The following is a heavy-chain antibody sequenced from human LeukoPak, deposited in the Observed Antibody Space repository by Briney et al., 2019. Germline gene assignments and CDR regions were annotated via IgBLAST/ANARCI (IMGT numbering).Heavy chain of an antibody. CDR1: GFTFSSYW. J-gene: IGHJ1*01. Sequence: GGSLRLSCAASGFTFSSYWMHWVRQAPGKGLVWVSRIKSDGNTNYADSVKGRFTISRDNAKNTVSLQMNSLRAEDTGVYYCARAPSEIGGYYPEYLRYRGQGTLVTVSS. CDR2: IKSDGNT. D-gene: IGHD3-22*01. CDR3: ARAPSEIGGYYPEYLRY. V-gene: IGHV3-74*01.